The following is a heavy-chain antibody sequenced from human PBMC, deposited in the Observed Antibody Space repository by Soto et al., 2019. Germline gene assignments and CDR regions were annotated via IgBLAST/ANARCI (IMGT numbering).Heavy chain of an antibody. CDR1: GYTCTSYG. Sequence: HVQLVQSGPAVKKPGASVKVSCKASGYTCTSYGISWVRQAPGQGLEWMGWISPYNGNTNYAQKLQGRVTMTTDTSTSTANKELRSLRYDDTGVYYCAGDLSGNPGCGGQGALGTLSS. D-gene: IGHD2-15*01. CDR2: ISPYNGNT. CDR3: AGDLSGNPGC. V-gene: IGHV1-18*01. J-gene: IGHJ4*02.